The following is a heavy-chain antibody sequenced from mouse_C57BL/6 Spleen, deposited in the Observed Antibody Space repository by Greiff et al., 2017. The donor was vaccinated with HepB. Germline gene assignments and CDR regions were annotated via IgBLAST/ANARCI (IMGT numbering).Heavy chain of an antibody. CDR3: ARSGDYYGRTGWFAY. CDR2: IYPGDGDT. V-gene: IGHV1-80*01. J-gene: IGHJ3*01. D-gene: IGHD1-1*01. Sequence: QVQLKESGAELVKPGASVKISCKASGYAFSSYWMNWVKQRPGKGLEWIGQIYPGDGDTNYNGKFKGKATLTADKSSSTAYMQLSSLTSEDSAVYFCARSGDYYGRTGWFAYWGQGTLVTVSA. CDR1: GYAFSSYW.